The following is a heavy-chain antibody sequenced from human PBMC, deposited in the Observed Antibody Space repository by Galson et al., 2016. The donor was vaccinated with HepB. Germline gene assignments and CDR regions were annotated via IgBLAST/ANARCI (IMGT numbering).Heavy chain of an antibody. D-gene: IGHD3-16*01. CDR1: GYTFTAYY. V-gene: IGHV1-2*02. CDR3: ANLGEIGGLTLDN. J-gene: IGHJ4*02. Sequence: SVKVSCKASGYTFTAYYIHWVRQAPGQGLDYVGWINPYSGGTNYAQNFQGRVTMTRDTSISTAYMELTRLRSDDTAVYYCANLGEIGGLTLDNWGQGTLVTVSS. CDR2: INPYSGGT.